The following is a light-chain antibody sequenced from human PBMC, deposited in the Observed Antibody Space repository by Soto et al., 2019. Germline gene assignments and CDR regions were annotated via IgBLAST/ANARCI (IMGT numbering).Light chain of an antibody. Sequence: VLTQPASVSGSPGQSITISCTGTSSDVGGYNYVSWYQQHPGKAPKLMIYEVTNRPSGVSNRFSGSKSSNTASLTISGLQAEDEADYYCSSYTSSSPYVFGTGTNVTVL. CDR2: EVT. CDR1: SSDVGGYNY. CDR3: SSYTSSSPYV. V-gene: IGLV2-14*01. J-gene: IGLJ1*01.